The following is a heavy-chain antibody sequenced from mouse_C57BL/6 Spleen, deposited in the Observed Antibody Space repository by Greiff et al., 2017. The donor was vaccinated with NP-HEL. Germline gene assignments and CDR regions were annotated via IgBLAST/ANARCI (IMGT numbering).Heavy chain of an antibody. J-gene: IGHJ3*01. D-gene: IGHD1-1*01. CDR1: GYTFTSYG. Sequence: QVQLQQSGAELARPGASVKLSCKASGYTFTSYGISWVKQRTGQGLEWIGEIYPRSGNTYYNEKFKGKATLTADKSSSTAYMELRSLTSEDSAVYFCARDSGGSSPFAYWGQGTLVTVSA. CDR3: ARDSGGSSPFAY. V-gene: IGHV1-81*01. CDR2: IYPRSGNT.